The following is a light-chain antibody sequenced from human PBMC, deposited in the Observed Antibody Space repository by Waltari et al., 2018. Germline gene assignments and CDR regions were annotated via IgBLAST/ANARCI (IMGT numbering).Light chain of an antibody. Sequence: QSALTQPASVSGAPGQSITIPCTGPSSAVGDYKRVSWYQQHPGKAPKPLIYAVSKRPSGVSDRFSGSKSGDMASLTISGLQPEDEAEYFCSSYAGSSKGVFGGGTKVTVL. CDR3: SSYAGSSKGV. CDR2: AVS. J-gene: IGLJ2*01. V-gene: IGLV2-23*02. CDR1: SSAVGDYKR.